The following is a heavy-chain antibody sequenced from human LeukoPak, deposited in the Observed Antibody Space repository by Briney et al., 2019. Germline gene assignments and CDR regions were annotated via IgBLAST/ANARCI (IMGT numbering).Heavy chain of an antibody. D-gene: IGHD3-9*01. CDR3: ARGPASLRYFEDYYYMDV. V-gene: IGHV1-69*05. Sequence: SVKVSCKASGGTFSSYAISWVRQAPGQGLEWMGRIIPTFGTANYAQKFQGRVTITTDESTSTAYMELSSLRSEDTAVYYCARGPASLRYFEDYYYMDVWGKGTTVTVSS. CDR2: IIPTFGTA. CDR1: GGTFSSYA. J-gene: IGHJ6*03.